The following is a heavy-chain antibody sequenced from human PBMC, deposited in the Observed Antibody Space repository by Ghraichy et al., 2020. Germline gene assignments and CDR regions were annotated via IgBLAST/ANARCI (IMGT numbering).Heavy chain of an antibody. Sequence: GALRLSCAASGFTFSSYGMHWVRQAPGKGLEWVAVIWYDGSNKYYADSVKGRFTISRDNSKNTLYLQMNSLRAEDTAVYYCARDMRGGYSYGLVYWGQGTLVTVSS. D-gene: IGHD5-18*01. CDR1: GFTFSSYG. CDR2: IWYDGSNK. CDR3: ARDMRGGYSYGLVY. J-gene: IGHJ4*02. V-gene: IGHV3-33*01.